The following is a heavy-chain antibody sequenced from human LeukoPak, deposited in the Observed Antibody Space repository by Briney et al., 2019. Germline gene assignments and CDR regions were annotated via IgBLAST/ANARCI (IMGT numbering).Heavy chain of an antibody. Sequence: GGSLRLSCAASGFTFSDYYMSWIRQAPGKGLERVSYISSSGSTIYYADSVKGRFTISRDNAKNSLYLQMNSLRSEDTAVYYCARDHQYGDYDGTFDYWGQGTLVTVSS. D-gene: IGHD4-17*01. CDR2: ISSSGSTI. CDR1: GFTFSDYY. CDR3: ARDHQYGDYDGTFDY. V-gene: IGHV3-11*01. J-gene: IGHJ4*02.